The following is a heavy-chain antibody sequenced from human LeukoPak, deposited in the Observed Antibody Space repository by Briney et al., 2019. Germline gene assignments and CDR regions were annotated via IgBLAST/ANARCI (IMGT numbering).Heavy chain of an antibody. CDR3: ARGPYYSRMDV. J-gene: IGHJ6*02. Sequence: GGSLRLSYAASGFTFSRYAMQWVRQPAGRGLAWVAVVSDDGSNKYYADSVKGRFTISRDNSKNTLYLQMNSLRAEDTAVYSCARGPYYSRMDVWGQGTTVTVSS. CDR1: GFTFSRYA. V-gene: IGHV3-30*04. CDR2: VSDDGSNK.